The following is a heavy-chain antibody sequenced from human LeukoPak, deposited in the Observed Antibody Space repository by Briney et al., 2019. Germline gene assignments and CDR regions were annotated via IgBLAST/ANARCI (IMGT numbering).Heavy chain of an antibody. Sequence: PGGSLRLSCAASGFAFSDYYMSWIRQAPGKGLEWVSYISSSGSTIYYADSVKGRFTISRDNAKNSLYLQMNSLRAEDTAVYYCARAHDSSGYYLDYWGQGTLVTVSS. CDR3: ARAHDSSGYYLDY. CDR1: GFAFSDYY. D-gene: IGHD3-22*01. V-gene: IGHV3-11*01. J-gene: IGHJ4*02. CDR2: ISSSGSTI.